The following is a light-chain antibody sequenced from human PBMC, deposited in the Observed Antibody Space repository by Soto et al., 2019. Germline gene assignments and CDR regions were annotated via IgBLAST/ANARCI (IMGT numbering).Light chain of an antibody. CDR1: RDISRW. CDR2: AAS. J-gene: IGKJ2*01. CDR3: HQSNSFPYP. Sequence: DIQVTQSPSSVSASVGDRVTITCRATRDISRWLAWYQQKPGKAPKLVIYAASNLQSGVPSRFSGSGSGTDFPLTLSSLQPDDFATYYCHQSNSFPYPFGQGTKLEI. V-gene: IGKV1-12*01.